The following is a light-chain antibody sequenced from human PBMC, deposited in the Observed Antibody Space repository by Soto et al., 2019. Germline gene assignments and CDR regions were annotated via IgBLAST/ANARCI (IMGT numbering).Light chain of an antibody. CDR1: QTISSW. V-gene: IGKV1-5*03. Sequence: DIQMTQSPSPLPGSVGDRGTITWRASQTISSWVAWYQQKPGKAPKLLIYKASTSKSGVPYRFSGSGSGTEFTLTISSLQPDDFATYYCQHYNSYSEAFGQGTKVDIK. CDR3: QHYNSYSEA. J-gene: IGKJ1*01. CDR2: KAS.